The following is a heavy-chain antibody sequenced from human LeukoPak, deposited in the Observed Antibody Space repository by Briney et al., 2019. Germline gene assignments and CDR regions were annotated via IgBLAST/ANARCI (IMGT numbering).Heavy chain of an antibody. D-gene: IGHD2-2*01. J-gene: IGHJ4*02. V-gene: IGHV1-18*01. CDR3: ARDIATVVHQE. CDR1: GYTFTSYG. Sequence: WASVKVSCKASGYTFTSYGISWVRQAPGQGLEWMGWISGYSGNTNYVQKFQGRVTMATDTSTSTVCMELRSLRSVDTAVYYCARDIATVVHQEWGQGTLVTVSS. CDR2: ISGYSGNT.